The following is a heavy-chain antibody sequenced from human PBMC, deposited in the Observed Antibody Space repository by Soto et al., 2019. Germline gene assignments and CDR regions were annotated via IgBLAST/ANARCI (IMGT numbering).Heavy chain of an antibody. D-gene: IGHD3-16*01. J-gene: IGHJ4*02. CDR3: AGSVGGGFDY. V-gene: IGHV3-66*01. Sequence: EVQLVESGGGLVQPGGSLRLSCAASGFTVSSNYMSWVRQAPGKGLEWVSVVYIGGNTYYAESVEDRFTISRDNFQNMVNLQMNSLRAEETAVYYSAGSVGGGFDYWGQGTLVTVSS. CDR2: VYIGGNT. CDR1: GFTVSSNY.